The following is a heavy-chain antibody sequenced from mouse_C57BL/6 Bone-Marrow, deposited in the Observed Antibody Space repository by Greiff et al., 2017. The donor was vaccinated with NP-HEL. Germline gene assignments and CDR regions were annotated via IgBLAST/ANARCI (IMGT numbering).Heavy chain of an antibody. D-gene: IGHD1-1*01. CDR2: ILPGSGST. J-gene: IGHJ3*01. Sequence: VQLQQSGAELMKPGASVQLSCKATGYTFTGYWIEWVKQRPGQGLEWIGEILPGSGSTNYNEKFKGKATFTSDTSSNTAYMQLSSLTTEDSAIYYGARLRYVSSWAWFAYWGQGTLVTVSA. V-gene: IGHV1-9*01. CDR3: ARLRYVSSWAWFAY. CDR1: GYTFTGYW.